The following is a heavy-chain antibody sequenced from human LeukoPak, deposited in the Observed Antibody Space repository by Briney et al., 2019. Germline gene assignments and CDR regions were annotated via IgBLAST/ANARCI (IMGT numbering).Heavy chain of an antibody. CDR1: GGSLSSYY. CDR3: AREEFSNGGGCSFDS. J-gene: IGHJ4*02. D-gene: IGHD2-15*01. V-gene: IGHV4-4*07. Sequence: PSETLSLTCSVSGGSLSSYYWRWIRQSAGKGLEWIGRIYPSGTTNYNPSLKSRVTVSLDTSKNHFSLNLSSVTAADTAMYYCAREEFSNGGGCSFDSWGQGALVTVSS. CDR2: IYPSGTT.